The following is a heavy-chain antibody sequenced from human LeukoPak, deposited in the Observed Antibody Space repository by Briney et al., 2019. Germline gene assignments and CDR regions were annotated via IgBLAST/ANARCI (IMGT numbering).Heavy chain of an antibody. D-gene: IGHD2-2*01. CDR1: GFTFSSYG. J-gene: IGHJ4*02. Sequence: GGSLRLSCAASGFTFSSYGMHWVRQAPGKGLEWVAFIRYDGSKKYYADSVKGRFTISRDNSKNTLYLQMNSLRAEDTAVYYCAKDRGPFIVVVPPATLFDYWGQGTLVTVSS. CDR2: IRYDGSKK. CDR3: AKDRGPFIVVVPPATLFDY. V-gene: IGHV3-30*02.